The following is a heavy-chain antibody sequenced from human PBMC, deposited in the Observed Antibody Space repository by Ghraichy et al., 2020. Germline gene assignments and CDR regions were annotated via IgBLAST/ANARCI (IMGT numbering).Heavy chain of an antibody. V-gene: IGHV4-39*01. CDR1: GGSISSSSYY. CDR3: ARHLVQLLSGWFDP. J-gene: IGHJ5*02. Sequence: SETLSLTCTVSGGSISSSSYYWGWIRQPPGKGLEWIGSIYYSGSTYYNPSLKSRVTISVETSKNQFSLKLSSVTAADTAVYYCARHLVQLLSGWFDPWGQGTLVTVSS. CDR2: IYYSGST. D-gene: IGHD2-2*01.